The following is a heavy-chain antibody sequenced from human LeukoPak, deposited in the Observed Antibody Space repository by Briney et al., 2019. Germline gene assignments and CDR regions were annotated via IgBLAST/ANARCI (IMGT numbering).Heavy chain of an antibody. Sequence: SQTLSLTCAISGDSVSSNSAAWNWIRQSPSRGLEWLGRTYYRSKWYNDYAVSVESRITINPDTSKNQFSLQLNSVTPEDTAVYYCARGDCSSTSCYTGPTGVGAWFDPWGQGTLVTVSS. CDR2: TYYRSKWYN. CDR3: ARGDCSSTSCYTGPTGVGAWFDP. D-gene: IGHD2-2*02. CDR1: GDSVSSNSAA. V-gene: IGHV6-1*01. J-gene: IGHJ5*02.